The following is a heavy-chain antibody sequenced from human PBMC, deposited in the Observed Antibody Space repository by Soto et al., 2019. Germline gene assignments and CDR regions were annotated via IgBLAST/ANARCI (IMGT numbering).Heavy chain of an antibody. Sequence: QVQLVQSGAEVKKPGASVKVSCKASGYTFTSYYMHWLRQTPGQGLEWMGIINPSGGSCSYAQNFQARVAKTRDTSTSTVYMELRSLRCGYTAVYYCASVGCWGQGTPVIVSS. CDR3: ASVGC. CDR1: GYTFTSYY. D-gene: IGHD1-26*01. V-gene: IGHV1-46*01. CDR2: INPSGGSC. J-gene: IGHJ4*02.